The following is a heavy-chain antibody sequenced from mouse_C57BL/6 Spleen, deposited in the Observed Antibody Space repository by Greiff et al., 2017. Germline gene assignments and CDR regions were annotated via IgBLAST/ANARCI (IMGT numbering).Heavy chain of an antibody. J-gene: IGHJ4*01. CDR3: ARHEEDYSNSYYAMDY. CDR1: GYTFTEYT. Sequence: QVQLKESGAELVKPGASVKLSCKASGYTFTEYTIHWVKQRSGQGLEWIGWFYPGSGSIKYNEKFKDKATLTADKSSSTVYMELSRLTSEDSAVYFCARHEEDYSNSYYAMDYWGQGTSVTVSS. CDR2: FYPGSGSI. V-gene: IGHV1-62-2*01. D-gene: IGHD2-5*01.